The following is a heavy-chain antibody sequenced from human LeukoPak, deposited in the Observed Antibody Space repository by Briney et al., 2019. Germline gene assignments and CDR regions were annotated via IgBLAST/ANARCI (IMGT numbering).Heavy chain of an antibody. J-gene: IGHJ4*02. CDR1: GGSFSGYY. CDR3: ASRDYGGNDDY. Sequence: SETLSLTCAVYGGSFSGYYWSWIRQFPGKGLEWIGRIYTSGSTNYNPSLKSRVTISVDTSKNQFSLKLSSVTAADTAVYYCASRDYGGNDDYWGQGTLVTVSS. V-gene: IGHV4-59*10. D-gene: IGHD4-23*01. CDR2: IYTSGST.